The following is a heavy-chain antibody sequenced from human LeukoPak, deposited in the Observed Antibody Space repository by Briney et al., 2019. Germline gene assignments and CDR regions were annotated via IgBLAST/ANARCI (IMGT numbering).Heavy chain of an antibody. CDR3: AKDMSSALYYYYGMDV. D-gene: IGHD3-22*01. CDR1: GFTFSSYG. CDR2: ISYDGSNK. V-gene: IGHV3-30*18. Sequence: GGSLGLSCAASGFTFSSYGMHWVRQAPGKGLEWVAVISYDGSNKYYADSVKGRFTISRDNSKNTLYLQMNSLRAEDTAVYYCAKDMSSALYYYYGMDVWGQGTTVTVSS. J-gene: IGHJ6*02.